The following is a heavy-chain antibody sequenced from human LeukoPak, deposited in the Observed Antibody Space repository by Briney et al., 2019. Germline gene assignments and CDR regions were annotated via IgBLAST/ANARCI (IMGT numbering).Heavy chain of an antibody. Sequence: SEALSLTCTVSGDSMNEYYWSWVRQPPGKGLELIGYVFYTGRTNYRPSLKNRVTISLDTSKNQFSLRLSSVTAADTAVYYCARYGYYAYDYWGQGNLVTVSS. CDR1: GDSMNEYY. V-gene: IGHV4-59*01. D-gene: IGHD3-3*01. J-gene: IGHJ4*02. CDR3: ARYGYYAYDY. CDR2: VFYTGRT.